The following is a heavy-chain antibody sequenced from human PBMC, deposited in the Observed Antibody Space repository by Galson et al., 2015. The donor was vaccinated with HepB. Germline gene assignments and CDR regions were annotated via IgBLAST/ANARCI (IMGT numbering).Heavy chain of an antibody. Sequence: SVKVSCKASGYTFTSYGISWVRQAPGQGLEWMGWISAYNGNTNYAQKLQGRVTMTTDTSTSTAYMELRSLRSDDTAVYYCARENEGNYYDSSGFNAFDIWGQGTMVTVSS. D-gene: IGHD3-22*01. CDR2: ISAYNGNT. V-gene: IGHV1-18*04. J-gene: IGHJ3*02. CDR3: ARENEGNYYDSSGFNAFDI. CDR1: GYTFTSYG.